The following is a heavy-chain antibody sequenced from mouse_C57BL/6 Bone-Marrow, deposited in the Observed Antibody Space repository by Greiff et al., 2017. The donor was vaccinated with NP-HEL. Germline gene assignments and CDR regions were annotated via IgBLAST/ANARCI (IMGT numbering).Heavy chain of an antibody. CDR1: GYTFTSYG. CDR2: IYPRSGNT. CDR3: ASYYGNAWFAY. D-gene: IGHD2-10*01. V-gene: IGHV1-81*01. J-gene: IGHJ3*01. Sequence: QVQLKESGAELARPGASVKLSCKASGYTFTSYGISWVKQRTGQGLEWIGEIYPRSGNTYYNEKFKGKATLTADKSSSTAYMELRSLTSEDSAVYFCASYYGNAWFAYWGQGTRVTVSA.